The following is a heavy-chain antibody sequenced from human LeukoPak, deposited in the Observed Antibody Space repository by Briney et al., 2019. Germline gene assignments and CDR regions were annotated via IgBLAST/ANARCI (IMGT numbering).Heavy chain of an antibody. J-gene: IGHJ5*02. CDR3: ARDRIAVARAQGWFDP. Sequence: ASVKVSCKASGYTFTGYYMHWVRQAPGQGLEWMGWISAYNGNTNYAQKLQGRVTMTTDTSTSTAYMELRSLRFDDTAVYYCARDRIAVARAQGWFDPWGQGTLVTVSS. V-gene: IGHV1-18*04. CDR1: GYTFTGYY. CDR2: ISAYNGNT. D-gene: IGHD6-19*01.